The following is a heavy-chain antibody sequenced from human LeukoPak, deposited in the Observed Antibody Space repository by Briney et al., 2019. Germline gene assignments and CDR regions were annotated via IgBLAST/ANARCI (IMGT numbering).Heavy chain of an antibody. J-gene: IGHJ4*02. V-gene: IGHV3-23*01. CDR1: GFTFSSYA. CDR3: AAYCSSTSCLDY. Sequence: GGSLRLSCAAPGFTFSSYAMSWVRQAPGKGLEWVSAISGSGGSTYYADSVKGRFTISRDNSKNTLYLQMNSLRAEDTAVYYCAAYCSSTSCLDYWGQGTLVTVSS. D-gene: IGHD2-2*01. CDR2: ISGSGGST.